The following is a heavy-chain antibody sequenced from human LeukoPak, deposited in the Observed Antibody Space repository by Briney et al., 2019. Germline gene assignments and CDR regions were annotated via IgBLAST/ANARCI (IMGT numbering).Heavy chain of an antibody. D-gene: IGHD6-19*01. CDR3: ARDNSGGYADY. V-gene: IGHV3-74*01. CDR1: GFTFSSYW. Sequence: GGSLRLSCAASGFTFSSYWMHWVGQAPGKGLVWVSRINSDGSSTSYADSVKGRFTISRDNAKNTLYLQMNSLRAEDTAVYYCARDNSGGYADYWGQGTLVTVSS. CDR2: INSDGSST. J-gene: IGHJ4*02.